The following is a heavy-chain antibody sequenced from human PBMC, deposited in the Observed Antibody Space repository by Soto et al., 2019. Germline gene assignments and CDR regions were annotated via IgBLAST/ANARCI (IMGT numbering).Heavy chain of an antibody. V-gene: IGHV4-59*01. Sequence: SETLSLTCTVSGGSISSYYWSWIRQPPGKGLEWIGYIYYIGSTNYNPSLKSRVTISVDTSKNQFSLKLSSVTAADTAVYYCARVDEGGTGSDYWGQGTLVTVSS. CDR3: ARVDEGGTGSDY. CDR1: GGSISSYY. D-gene: IGHD1-1*01. J-gene: IGHJ4*02. CDR2: IYYIGST.